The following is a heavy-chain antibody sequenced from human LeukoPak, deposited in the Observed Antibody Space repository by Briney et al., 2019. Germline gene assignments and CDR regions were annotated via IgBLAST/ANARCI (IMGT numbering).Heavy chain of an antibody. CDR2: INPNSGGT. Sequence: ASVKVSCKASGYTFTGYYMHWVRQAPGQGLEWMGWINPNSGGTNYAQKFQGRVTMTRDTSISTAYMELSRLRSDDTAVYYCARPRYSSSSDAFDIWGQGTMVTVSS. CDR3: ARPRYSSSSDAFDI. J-gene: IGHJ3*02. CDR1: GYTFTGYY. D-gene: IGHD6-13*01. V-gene: IGHV1-2*02.